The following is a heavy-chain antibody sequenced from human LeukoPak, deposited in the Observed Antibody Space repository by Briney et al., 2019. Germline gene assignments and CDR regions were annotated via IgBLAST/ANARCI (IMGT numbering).Heavy chain of an antibody. D-gene: IGHD1-26*01. CDR1: GESLSKYY. CDR3: ASSVGSTDY. V-gene: IGHV4-34*01. CDR2: INHRAST. J-gene: IGHJ4*02. Sequence: SETLSLTCAVYGESLSKYYWTWIRQSPGMGLEWIGEINHRASTNLNPSLKSRVTLSVDTSEHQFSLKLTSVTAADAAVYYCASSVGSTDYWGQGTLVTVSS.